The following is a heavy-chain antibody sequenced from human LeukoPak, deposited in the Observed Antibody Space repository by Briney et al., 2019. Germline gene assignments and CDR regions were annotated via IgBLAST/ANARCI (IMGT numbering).Heavy chain of an antibody. CDR1: GYTFSAYY. J-gene: IGHJ4*02. D-gene: IGHD5-18*01. V-gene: IGHV1-2*02. CDR2: INPNSGGT. Sequence: GASVKVSCKASGYTFSAYYIHWVRQAPGQGLEWVGWINPNSGGTNYAQTFQGRVTMTRDTSISTAYMELSSLRSDDTAVYYCARGRHLDTATFDENNWGQGTLVTVSS. CDR3: ARGRHLDTATFDENN.